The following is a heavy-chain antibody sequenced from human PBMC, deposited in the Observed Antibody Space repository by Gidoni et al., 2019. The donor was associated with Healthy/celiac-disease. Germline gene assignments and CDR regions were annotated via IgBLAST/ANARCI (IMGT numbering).Heavy chain of an antibody. CDR2: ISGSGGST. CDR3: AKDRAGIVVVITS. J-gene: IGHJ5*02. Sequence: EVQLLESGGGLVQPGGSMRLSGAASGFTFSSYAMSWVRQAPGKGLEWVSAISGSGGSTYYADSVKGRFTISRDNSKNTLYLQMNSLRAEDTAVYYCAKDRAGIVVVITSWGQGTLVTVSS. V-gene: IGHV3-23*01. D-gene: IGHD3-22*01. CDR1: GFTFSSYA.